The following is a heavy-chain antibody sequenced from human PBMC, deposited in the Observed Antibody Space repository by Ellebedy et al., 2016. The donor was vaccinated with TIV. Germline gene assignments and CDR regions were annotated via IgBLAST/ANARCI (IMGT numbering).Heavy chain of an antibody. V-gene: IGHV3-23*01. CDR2: ISGSGGST. CDR1: GFTFSSYA. CDR3: ARGYSYGLGYFDL. Sequence: GGSLRLSCAASGFTFSSYAMSWVRQAPGKGLEWVSAISGSGGSTYYADSVKGRFTISRDNSKNTLYLQMNSLRAEDTAVYYCARGYSYGLGYFDLWGRGTLVTVSS. D-gene: IGHD5-18*01. J-gene: IGHJ2*01.